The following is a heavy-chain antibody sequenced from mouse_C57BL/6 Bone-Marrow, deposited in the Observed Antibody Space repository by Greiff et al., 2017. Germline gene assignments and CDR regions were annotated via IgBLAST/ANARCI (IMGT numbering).Heavy chain of an antibody. V-gene: IGHV1-80*01. CDR1: GYAFSRSW. J-gene: IGHJ3*01. CDR3: ARSRGGFAY. CDR2: IYPGDGDT. Sequence: VQLQQSGAELVQPGASVKISCKASGYAFSRSWMNWVKPRPGKGLEWIGQIYPGDGDTNYNGKFKGKATLTADKSSSTAYMQLSSLTSEDSAVYFCARSRGGFAYWGQGTLVTVSA.